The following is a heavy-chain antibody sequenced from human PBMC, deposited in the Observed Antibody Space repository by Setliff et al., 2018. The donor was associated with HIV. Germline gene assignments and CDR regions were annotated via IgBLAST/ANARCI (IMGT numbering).Heavy chain of an antibody. D-gene: IGHD6-13*01. J-gene: IGHJ4*02. CDR3: ARVSSTWFVDS. CDR2: IYLSGGT. CDR1: GGSIRSYY. Sequence: SETLSLTCSVSGGSIRSYYWSWIRQPPGKALEWIGYIYLSGGTHYSPSLKSRVTISADTSKNQISLRLTSVTAADTAVYFCARVSSTWFVDSWGRGTLVTVS. V-gene: IGHV4-59*01.